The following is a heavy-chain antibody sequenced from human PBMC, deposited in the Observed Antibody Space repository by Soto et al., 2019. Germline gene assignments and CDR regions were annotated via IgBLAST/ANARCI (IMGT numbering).Heavy chain of an antibody. J-gene: IGHJ3*02. CDR1: GFTFSNHW. Sequence: EVQLVESGGDLLQPGGSLRLSCAASGFTFSNHWIHWVRQAPGKGLVWVSRISSDGSVATYADSVKGRFTISRDNAKNTLYLQMNSLRAEDTAVYYCASAVANTWNGLDIWGQGTMVTVSS. CDR2: ISSDGSVA. D-gene: IGHD5-12*01. V-gene: IGHV3-74*01. CDR3: ASAVANTWNGLDI.